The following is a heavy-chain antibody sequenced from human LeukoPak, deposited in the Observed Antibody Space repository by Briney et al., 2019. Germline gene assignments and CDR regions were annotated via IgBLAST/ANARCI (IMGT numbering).Heavy chain of an antibody. CDR2: ISWNSGSI. CDR1: GFTFDDYA. V-gene: IGHV3-9*01. Sequence: GGSLRLSCAASGFTFDDYAMHWVRQAPGKGLEWVPGISWNSGSIGYADSVKGRFTISRDNAKNSLYLQMNSLRAEDTALYYCASRTYSYGPFDYWGQGTLVTVSS. D-gene: IGHD5-18*01. J-gene: IGHJ4*02. CDR3: ASRTYSYGPFDY.